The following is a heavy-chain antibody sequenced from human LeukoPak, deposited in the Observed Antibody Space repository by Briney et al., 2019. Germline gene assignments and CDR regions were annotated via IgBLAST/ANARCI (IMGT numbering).Heavy chain of an antibody. CDR3: ARPLWFGELSSVDY. CDR2: ISYDGSNK. D-gene: IGHD3-10*01. CDR1: GFTFNTYT. Sequence: GGSLRLSCAASGFTFNTYTMHWVRQAPGKGLEWVAVISYDGSNKYYADSVKGRFTISRDNSKNTLYLQMNSLRAEDTAIYYCARPLWFGELSSVDYWGQGTLVTVSS. V-gene: IGHV3-30-3*01. J-gene: IGHJ4*02.